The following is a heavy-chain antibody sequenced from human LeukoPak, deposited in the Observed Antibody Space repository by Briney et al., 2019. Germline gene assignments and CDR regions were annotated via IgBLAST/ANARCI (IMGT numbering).Heavy chain of an antibody. J-gene: IGHJ4*02. CDR1: GFTFSSYW. CDR2: IKQDGSEK. CDR3: TRVGYYYHY. V-gene: IGHV3-7*01. D-gene: IGHD3-22*01. Sequence: GGSLRLSCAASGFTFSSYWMSWVRQAPGKGLEWVATIKQDGSEKDFVDSVKGRFTISRDNAKNSLYLQMNSLRAEDTALYYCTRVGYYYHYWGQGTLVTVSS.